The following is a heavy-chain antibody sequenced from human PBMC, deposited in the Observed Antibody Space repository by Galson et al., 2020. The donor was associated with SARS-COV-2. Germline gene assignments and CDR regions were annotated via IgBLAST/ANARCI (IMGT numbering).Heavy chain of an antibody. Sequence: GESLKISCAASGFTFSSYEMNWVRQAPGKGLEWVSYISSSGSTIYYADSVKGRFTISRDNAKNSLYLQMNSLRAEDTAVYYCARDSRRGDPIPDDFDDGGQGTLVTVSS. V-gene: IGHV3-48*03. CDR2: ISSSGSTI. CDR3: ARDSRRGDPIPDDFDD. CDR1: GFTFSSYE. D-gene: IGHD2-21*02. J-gene: IGHJ4*02.